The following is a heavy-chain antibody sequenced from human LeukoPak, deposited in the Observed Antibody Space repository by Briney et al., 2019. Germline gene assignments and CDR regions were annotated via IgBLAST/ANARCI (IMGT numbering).Heavy chain of an antibody. CDR3: ARDREEVGAHRREEEPNDAFDI. Sequence: GGSLRLSCAASGFTFSSYEMNWVRQAPGKGLEWVSYISSSDTTIYYADSVKGRFTISRDNAKNSLYLQMNSLRAEDTAVYYCARDREEVGAHRREEEPNDAFDIWGQGTMVTVSS. V-gene: IGHV3-48*03. J-gene: IGHJ3*02. D-gene: IGHD1-26*01. CDR2: ISSSDTTI. CDR1: GFTFSSYE.